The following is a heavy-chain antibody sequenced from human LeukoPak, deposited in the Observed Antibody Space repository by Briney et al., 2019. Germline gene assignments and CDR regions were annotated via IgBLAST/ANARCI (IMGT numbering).Heavy chain of an antibody. CDR3: ARDVRGPHDF. Sequence: GGSLRLSCAASGFIFKTYTMTWVRQAPGKGLEWVSSITGDCKYITYADSVKGRFTISRDNAKNTLYLQMNSLRAEDTAVYRCARDVRGPHDFWGQGTLVTVSS. V-gene: IGHV3-21*01. J-gene: IGHJ4*02. CDR2: ITGDCKYI. CDR1: GFIFKTYT. D-gene: IGHD2/OR15-2a*01.